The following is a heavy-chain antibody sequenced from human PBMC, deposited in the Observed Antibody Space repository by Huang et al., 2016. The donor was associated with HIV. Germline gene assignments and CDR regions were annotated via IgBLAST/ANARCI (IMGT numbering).Heavy chain of an antibody. J-gene: IGHJ6*03. CDR2: MNSDGSRT. V-gene: IGHV3-74*01. Sequence: EVQLVESGGGLVQPGGSLRLSCAASGFPFSSYWMHWVRKAPGKGLVLVSRMNSDGSRTSYADSVKGGFNISRDNAKNTLYLQMNSLRAEDTAVYYCARHRGAYSYYYMDVWGKGTTVTVSS. CDR1: GFPFSSYW. CDR3: ARHRGAYSYYYMDV.